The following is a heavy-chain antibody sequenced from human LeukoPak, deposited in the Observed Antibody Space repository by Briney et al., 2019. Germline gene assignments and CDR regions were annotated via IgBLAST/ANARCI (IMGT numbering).Heavy chain of an antibody. V-gene: IGHV3-7*01. CDR1: GFTFSSYW. CDR2: IKQDGSEK. J-gene: IGHJ4*02. Sequence: GGSLRLSCAASGFTFSSYWMSWVRQAPGKGLEWVANIKQDGSEKYYVDSVKGRFTISRDNAKNSLYLQMNSLRAEDTAVYCCAKDLVGATFDYWGQGTLVTVSS. D-gene: IGHD1-26*01. CDR3: AKDLVGATFDY.